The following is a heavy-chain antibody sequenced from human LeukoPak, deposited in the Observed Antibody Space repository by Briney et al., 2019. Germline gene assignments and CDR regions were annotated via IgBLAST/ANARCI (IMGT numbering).Heavy chain of an antibody. CDR3: ARGGLLHYGMDV. CDR2: ISSSGSTI. Sequence: GGSLRLSCAASGFTFSSYEMNWVRQAPGKGLEWVSYISSSGSTIYYADSVKGRFTISRDNAKNPLYLQMNSLRAEDTAVYYCARGGLLHYGMDVWGKGTTVTVSS. CDR1: GFTFSSYE. D-gene: IGHD2-15*01. V-gene: IGHV3-48*03. J-gene: IGHJ6*04.